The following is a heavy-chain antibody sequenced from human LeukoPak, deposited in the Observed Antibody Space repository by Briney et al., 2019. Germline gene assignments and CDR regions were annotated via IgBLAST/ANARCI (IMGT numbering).Heavy chain of an antibody. D-gene: IGHD2-8*01. J-gene: IGHJ3*01. Sequence: GGSLRLSCAASGFTFSSYSMSWVRHAPGKGLEWVSSISSSSSYIYYADSVKGRFTISRDNAKNSRYLQLNSLRAENTAVYYCARGTYDLSLWGQGTMVTVSS. V-gene: IGHV3-21*01. CDR3: ARGTYDLSL. CDR2: ISSSSSYI. CDR1: GFTFSSYS.